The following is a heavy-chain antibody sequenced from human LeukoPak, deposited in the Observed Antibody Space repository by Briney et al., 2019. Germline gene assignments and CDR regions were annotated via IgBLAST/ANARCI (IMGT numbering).Heavy chain of an antibody. CDR2: IFHTGHT. CDR3: ARQGYDSSLYWFDP. Sequence: SETLSLTCAVSGGSISSGDYPWSWIRQPPGKGLEWIGYIFHTGHTSYNPSLKSRVTISVDMSKNQLSLKLSSVTAADTALYYCARQGYDSSLYWFDPWGQGTRVTVSS. D-gene: IGHD3-22*01. V-gene: IGHV4-30-2*01. J-gene: IGHJ5*02. CDR1: GGSISSGDYP.